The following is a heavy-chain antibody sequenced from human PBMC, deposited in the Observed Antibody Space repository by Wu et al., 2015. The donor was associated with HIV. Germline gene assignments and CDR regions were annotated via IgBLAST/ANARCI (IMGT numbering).Heavy chain of an antibody. D-gene: IGHD4-23*01. V-gene: IGHV1-2*02. J-gene: IGHJ4*02. Sequence: QAQLVQSGAEVKKPGASVKVSCRASGYTFTGYYMHWVRQAPGQGLEWMGSINPNGGGTNYAGKFQGRVTLSRDTYVTTAYMELSRLTSDDTAVYYCARPWQLRNGWPFFDYWGQGTLVTVSS. CDR1: GYTFTGYY. CDR3: ARPWQLRNGWPFFDY. CDR2: INPNGGGT.